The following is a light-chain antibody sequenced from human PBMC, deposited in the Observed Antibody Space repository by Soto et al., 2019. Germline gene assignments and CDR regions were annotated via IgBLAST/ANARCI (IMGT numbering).Light chain of an antibody. Sequence: QSVLTQPASVSGSPGQSITISCTGTSSDIGDYNYVSWYQQRPEKAPELMIYGVNNRPPGVSNRFSGSKSGNTASLTISGLQAEDEADYYCSSYSSSITYVFGTGTKDTDL. CDR1: SSDIGDYNY. CDR2: GVN. CDR3: SSYSSSITYV. V-gene: IGLV2-14*01. J-gene: IGLJ1*01.